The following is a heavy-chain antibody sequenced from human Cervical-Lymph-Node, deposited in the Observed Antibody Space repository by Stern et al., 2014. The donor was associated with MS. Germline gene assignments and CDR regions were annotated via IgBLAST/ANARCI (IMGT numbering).Heavy chain of an antibody. CDR3: ARDNGGYFDY. D-gene: IGHD3-16*01. CDR2: INPGSGDT. Sequence: QVQLVQSGAEVKKPGASVKVSCKVSGYAFSRYAIHWVRQAPGQRLEWMGWINPGSGDTKYSQKLQGRVTITWDTSAKAADLDLSRLKSQDAAVYYCARDNGGYFDYWGQGTQVTVSS. CDR1: GYAFSRYA. V-gene: IGHV1-3*01. J-gene: IGHJ4*02.